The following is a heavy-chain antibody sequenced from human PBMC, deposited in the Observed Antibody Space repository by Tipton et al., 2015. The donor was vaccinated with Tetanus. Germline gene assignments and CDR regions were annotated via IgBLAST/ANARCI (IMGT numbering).Heavy chain of an antibody. V-gene: IGHV3-33*01. Sequence: SLRLSCAASGFIFSSYGIHWVRQAPGKGLEWLAVSWYDGTDKYYADSVKGRFTISRGNSKNTLYLQMNSLRAEATALYYCAREADCSGGSCFSGGFGAWGQGTQVTVSS. CDR3: AREADCSGGSCFSGGFGA. CDR1: GFIFSSYG. J-gene: IGHJ5*02. D-gene: IGHD2-15*01. CDR2: SWYDGTDK.